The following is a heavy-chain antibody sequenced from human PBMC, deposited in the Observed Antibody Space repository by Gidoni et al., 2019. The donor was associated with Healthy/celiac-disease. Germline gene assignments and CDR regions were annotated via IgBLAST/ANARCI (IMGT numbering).Heavy chain of an antibody. V-gene: IGHV4-59*08. CDR2: IYYSGST. CDR3: ARLTILRSKPYYFDY. D-gene: IGHD3-3*01. CDR1: GGSISSYS. Sequence: QVQLQESGPGLVKPSETLSLTCTVSGGSISSYSWSWIRQPPGKGLEWIGYIYYSGSTNYNPSLKSRVTISVDTSKNQFSLKLSSVTAADTAVYYCARLTILRSKPYYFDYWGQGTLVTVSS. J-gene: IGHJ4*02.